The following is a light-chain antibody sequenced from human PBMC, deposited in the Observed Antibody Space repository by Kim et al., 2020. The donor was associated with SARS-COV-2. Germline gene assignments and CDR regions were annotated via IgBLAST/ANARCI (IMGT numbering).Light chain of an antibody. CDR1: NSNIGVNT. CDR3: ATWDDSLNAWV. Sequence: GQRVTISCSGSNSNIGVNTVNWYQQFPGTAPKLLIYRNNQRPSGVPARFSGSKSGTSASLALSGLLSEDEADYYCATWDDSLNAWVFGGGTQLTVL. V-gene: IGLV1-44*01. CDR2: RNN. J-gene: IGLJ3*02.